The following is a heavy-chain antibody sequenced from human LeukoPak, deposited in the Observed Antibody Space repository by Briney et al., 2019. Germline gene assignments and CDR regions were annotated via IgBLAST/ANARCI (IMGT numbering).Heavy chain of an antibody. J-gene: IGHJ6*03. V-gene: IGHV3-11*04. CDR1: GFTFSDYY. Sequence: GGSLRLSCAASGFTFSDYYMSWIRQAPGKGLEWVSYISSSGSTIYYADSVKGRFTISRDNSKNTLYLQMNSLRAEDTAVYYCAKQYSSGWYGDYYYMDVWGKGTTVTVSS. CDR3: AKQYSSGWYGDYYYMDV. D-gene: IGHD6-19*01. CDR2: ISSSGSTI.